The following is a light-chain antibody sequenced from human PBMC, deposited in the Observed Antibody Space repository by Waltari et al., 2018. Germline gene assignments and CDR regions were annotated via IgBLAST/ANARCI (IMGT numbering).Light chain of an antibody. CDR1: QRVSSSY. J-gene: IGKJ1*01. Sequence: EIVLTQSPGTLSLSPEERATLSCRASQRVSSSYLAWYQQKPGQPPRLLIYGASSRATGIPDRFSGSGSGTDFTLTISRLEPEDFAVYYCQQYGSSPWTFGQGTKVEIK. V-gene: IGKV3-20*01. CDR2: GAS. CDR3: QQYGSSPWT.